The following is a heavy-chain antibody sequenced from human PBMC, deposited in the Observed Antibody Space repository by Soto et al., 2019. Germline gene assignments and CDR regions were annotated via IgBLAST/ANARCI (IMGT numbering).Heavy chain of an antibody. CDR1: GFTFSSYS. Sequence: VGSLRLSCAASGFTFSSYSMNWVRQAPGKGLEWVSYISSSSSTIYYADSVKGRFTISRDNAKNSLYLQMNSLRDEDTAVYYCARDTGLHLGELSLWGGAFDIWGQGTMVTVSS. J-gene: IGHJ3*02. D-gene: IGHD3-16*02. CDR3: ARDTGLHLGELSLWGGAFDI. V-gene: IGHV3-48*02. CDR2: ISSSSSTI.